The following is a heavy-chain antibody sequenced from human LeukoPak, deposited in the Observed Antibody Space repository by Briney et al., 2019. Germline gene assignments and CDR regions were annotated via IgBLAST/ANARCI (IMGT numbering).Heavy chain of an antibody. V-gene: IGHV1-2*02. J-gene: IGHJ1*01. CDR1: GFTFTGYY. D-gene: IGHD3-22*01. CDR2: INPDSGGT. Sequence: ASVKVSCKASGFTFTGYYMHWVRQAPGQGLEWMGWINPDSGGTNYAQKFQGRVTMTSVTSISTAFMELSRLISDDTAVYYCTRVTHDSSGYYEFFQHWGPGTLVTVSS. CDR3: TRVTHDSSGYYEFFQH.